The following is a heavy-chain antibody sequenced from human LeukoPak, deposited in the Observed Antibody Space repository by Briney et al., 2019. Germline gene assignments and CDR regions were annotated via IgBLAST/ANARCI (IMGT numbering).Heavy chain of an antibody. Sequence: ASVKVSCKASEDTFIGHYLHWVRQAHGQGLEWMGRINPNSGGTNYAQKFQGRLTMTRDTSISTAFMELSRLRSDDTAVYFCATISNLFYDSSGFSDVDYWGQGTLVTVSS. V-gene: IGHV1-2*06. D-gene: IGHD3-22*01. J-gene: IGHJ4*02. CDR2: INPNSGGT. CDR3: ATISNLFYDSSGFSDVDY. CDR1: EDTFIGHY.